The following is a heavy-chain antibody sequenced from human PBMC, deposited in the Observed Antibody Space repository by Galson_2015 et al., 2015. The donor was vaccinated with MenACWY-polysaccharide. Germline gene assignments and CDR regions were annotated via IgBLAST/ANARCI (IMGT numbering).Heavy chain of an antibody. D-gene: IGHD2-2*01. Sequence: LSLTCTVSGGSLSGSYWSWTRQPPGKGLERIGYIYYSGSTNYNPSLKSRVTMSLDISKNQFSLKLSSVTAADTAVYYCARSGTSTSWLYYYYGMDVWGQGTTVTVSS. V-gene: IGHV4-59*01. CDR3: ARSGTSTSWLYYYYGMDV. J-gene: IGHJ6*02. CDR1: GGSLSGSY. CDR2: IYYSGST.